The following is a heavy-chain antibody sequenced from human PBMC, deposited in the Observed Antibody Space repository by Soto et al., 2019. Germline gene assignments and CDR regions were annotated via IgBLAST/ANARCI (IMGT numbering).Heavy chain of an antibody. J-gene: IGHJ3*02. Sequence: GGSLRLSCAASGFTFSSYGMHWVRQAPGKGLEWAAVIWYDGSNKYYADSVKGRFTISRDNSKNTLYLQMNSLRAEDTAVYYCARGAWRWLQLGAFDIWGQGTMVTVSS. V-gene: IGHV3-33*01. CDR2: IWYDGSNK. D-gene: IGHD5-12*01. CDR3: ARGAWRWLQLGAFDI. CDR1: GFTFSSYG.